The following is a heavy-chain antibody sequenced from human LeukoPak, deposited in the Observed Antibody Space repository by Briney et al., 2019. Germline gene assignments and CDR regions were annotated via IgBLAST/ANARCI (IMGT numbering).Heavy chain of an antibody. J-gene: IGHJ6*02. Sequence: PSGTLSLTCAVPGGSISSSNWWSWVRPPPGKGLEWIGEIYHSGSTNYNLSLKSRVTISVDKSKNHFSLKLSSVTAADTAVYYCASQVLGAWGYYYYGMDVWGQGTTVTVSS. CDR2: IYHSGST. CDR1: GGSISSSNW. D-gene: IGHD7-27*01. V-gene: IGHV4-4*02. CDR3: ASQVLGAWGYYYYGMDV.